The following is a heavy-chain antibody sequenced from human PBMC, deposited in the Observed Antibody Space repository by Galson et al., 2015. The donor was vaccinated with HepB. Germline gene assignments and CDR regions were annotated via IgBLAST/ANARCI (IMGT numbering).Heavy chain of an antibody. CDR3: ARDRSYCGGDCYPWFDP. CDR1: GFTFSSYW. J-gene: IGHJ5*02. V-gene: IGHV3-74*01. D-gene: IGHD2-21*01. Sequence: SLRLSCAASGFTFSSYWMHWVRHAPGKGLVWVSRINSDGSSTSYADSVKGRFTISRDNAKNTLYLQMNSLRAEDTAVYYCARDRSYCGGDCYPWFDPWGQGTLVTVSS. CDR2: INSDGSST.